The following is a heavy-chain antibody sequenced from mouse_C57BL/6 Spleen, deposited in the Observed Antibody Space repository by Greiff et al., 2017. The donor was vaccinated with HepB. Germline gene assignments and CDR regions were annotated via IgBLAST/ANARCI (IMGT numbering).Heavy chain of an antibody. CDR2: ISNGGGST. J-gene: IGHJ1*03. CDR3: ARVYGYFDV. V-gene: IGHV5-12*01. Sequence: EVQVVESGGGLVQPGGSLKLSCAASGFTFSDYYMYWVRQTPEKRLEWVAYISNGGGSTYYPDTVKGRFTISRDNAKNTLYLQMSRLKSEDTAMYYCARVYGYFDVWGTGTTVTVSS. CDR1: GFTFSDYY.